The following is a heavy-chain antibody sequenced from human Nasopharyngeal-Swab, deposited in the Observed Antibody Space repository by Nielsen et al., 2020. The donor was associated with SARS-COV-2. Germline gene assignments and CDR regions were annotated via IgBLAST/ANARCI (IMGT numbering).Heavy chain of an antibody. Sequence: GESLKISCAASGFTFSNYGMHWVRQAPGKGLEWVAVISYHGSYKYYADSVKGRFTISRDNSKNTLYLQMNSLRAEDTAVFYCAKDGEAFYYYYYYVDVWGKGTTVTVSS. V-gene: IGHV3-30*18. CDR2: ISYHGSYK. D-gene: IGHD2-21*01. CDR3: AKDGEAFYYYYYYVDV. CDR1: GFTFSNYG. J-gene: IGHJ6*03.